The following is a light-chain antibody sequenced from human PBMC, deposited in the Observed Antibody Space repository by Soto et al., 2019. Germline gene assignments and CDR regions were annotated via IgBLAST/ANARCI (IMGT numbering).Light chain of an antibody. V-gene: IGKV3D-11*01. CDR2: DAS. Sequence: EIVMTQAPATLSVSPGERATPSCRARRGISSTLAWYQQKPGQTPRLLIYDASNRATGIPARFSGTGSGTDFTLTINNLEPEDFAVYYCQVRTNWSIAFGRGTRLEIK. CDR1: RGISST. CDR3: QVRTNWSIA. J-gene: IGKJ5*01.